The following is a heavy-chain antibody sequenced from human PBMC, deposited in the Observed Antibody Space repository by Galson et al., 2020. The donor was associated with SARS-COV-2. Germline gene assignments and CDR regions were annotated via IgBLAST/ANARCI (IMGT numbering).Heavy chain of an antibody. CDR3: ARGLPQGSSWDLNCWFDP. D-gene: IGHD6-13*01. J-gene: IGHJ5*02. Sequence: KIGESLKISCKGSGYSFTSYWIGWVRQMPGKGLEWMGIIYPGDSDTRYSPSFQGQVTISADKSISTAYLQWSSLKASDTAMYYCARGLPQGSSWDLNCWFDPWGQGTLVTVSS. CDR2: IYPGDSDT. V-gene: IGHV5-51*01. CDR1: GYSFTSYW.